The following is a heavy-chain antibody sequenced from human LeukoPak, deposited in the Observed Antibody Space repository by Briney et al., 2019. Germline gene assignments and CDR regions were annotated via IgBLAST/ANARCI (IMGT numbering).Heavy chain of an antibody. D-gene: IGHD6-13*01. Sequence: PSETLSLTCSVSGGSISSSSYYWGWIRQPPGKGLEWIGSIYYSGSTYHNPSLKSRVTMSVDTSKNQFSLTLTSVTAADTAIYYCARLDYSSSYYDSWVQGTLVTVSS. V-gene: IGHV4-39*01. CDR2: IYYSGST. CDR3: ARLDYSSSYYDS. J-gene: IGHJ4*02. CDR1: GGSISSSSYY.